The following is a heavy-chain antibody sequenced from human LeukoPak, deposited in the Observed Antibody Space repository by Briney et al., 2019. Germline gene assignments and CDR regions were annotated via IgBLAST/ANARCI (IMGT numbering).Heavy chain of an antibody. CDR1: GGTFSGYY. CDR2: INHSGST. D-gene: IGHD3-22*01. V-gene: IGHV4-34*01. Sequence: SETLSLTCAVYGGTFSGYYWSWIRQPPGKGLEWIGEINHSGSTNYNPTTKSRVTISVDTSKNQFSLKLSSVTAADTAVHDCARPKHISDYYDSSGYYSAFDIWGQGTMVTVSS. CDR3: ARPKHISDYYDSSGYYSAFDI. J-gene: IGHJ3*02.